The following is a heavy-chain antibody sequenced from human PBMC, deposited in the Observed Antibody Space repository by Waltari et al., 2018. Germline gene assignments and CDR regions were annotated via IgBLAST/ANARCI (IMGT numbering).Heavy chain of an antibody. J-gene: IGHJ6*03. CDR2: ISSSSSTI. CDR1: GFTFSSYS. V-gene: IGHV3-48*04. CDR3: ARGSKGYYMDV. Sequence: EVQLVESGGGLVQPGGSLRLSCAASGFTFSSYSMNWVRQAPGEGLEWVSYISSSSSTIYYADSVKGRFTISRDNAKNSLYLQMNSLRAEDTAVYYCARGSKGYYMDVWGKGTTVTVSS.